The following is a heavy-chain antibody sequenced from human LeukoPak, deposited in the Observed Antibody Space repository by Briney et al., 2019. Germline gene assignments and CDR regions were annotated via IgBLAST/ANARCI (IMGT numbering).Heavy chain of an antibody. CDR1: GFTFSSFG. V-gene: IGHV3-7*04. Sequence: GGSLRLSCAASGFTFSSFGMHWVRQAPGKGLEWVANIKQDGSKKSYVDSVKGRFTISRDNAKNSLYLQMNSLRAEDTAIYYCTRVGYIDEGIDYWGQGTLVTVAS. J-gene: IGHJ4*02. D-gene: IGHD5-24*01. CDR2: IKQDGSKK. CDR3: TRVGYIDEGIDY.